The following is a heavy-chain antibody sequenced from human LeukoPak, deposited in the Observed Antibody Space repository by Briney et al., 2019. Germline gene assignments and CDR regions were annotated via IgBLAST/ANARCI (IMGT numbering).Heavy chain of an antibody. CDR1: GGSISSYY. Sequence: SETLSLTCTVSGGSISSYYWSWIRQPPGKGLEWIGYIYYSGSTNYNPSLKSRVTISVDTSKNQFSLKLSSVTAADTAVYYCGRDKDYGDYPYYYYGMDVWGKGTTVTVSS. D-gene: IGHD4-17*01. CDR3: GRDKDYGDYPYYYYGMDV. V-gene: IGHV4-59*01. J-gene: IGHJ6*04. CDR2: IYYSGST.